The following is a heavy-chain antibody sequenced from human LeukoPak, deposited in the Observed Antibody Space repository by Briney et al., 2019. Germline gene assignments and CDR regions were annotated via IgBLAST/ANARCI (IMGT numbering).Heavy chain of an antibody. CDR2: IAFDGDNK. J-gene: IGHJ4*02. V-gene: IGHV3-30*14. CDR1: GFTFSHYA. CDR3: ARTPGHSTSWYSDF. D-gene: IGHD6-13*01. Sequence: GGSLRLSCAASGFTFSHYAMHWVRQAPGKGLEWVAIIAFDGDNKYYADSVKGRFTISRDSSKNTLSLQMNSLRAEDTAVYYCARTPGHSTSWYSDFWGQGPLSPSPQ.